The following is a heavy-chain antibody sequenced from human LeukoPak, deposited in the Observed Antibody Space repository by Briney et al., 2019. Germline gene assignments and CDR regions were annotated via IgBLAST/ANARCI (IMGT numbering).Heavy chain of an antibody. CDR3: AREAYYYDSSGSKYFQH. D-gene: IGHD3-22*01. CDR1: GGSFSDYY. V-gene: IGHV4-34*01. CDR2: INHSGST. Sequence: SETLSLTCAVYGGSFSDYYWSWIRQPPGKGLEWIGEINHSGSTNYNPSLKSRVTISVDTSKNQFSLKLSSVTAADTAVYYCAREAYYYDSSGSKYFQHWGQGTLVTVSS. J-gene: IGHJ1*01.